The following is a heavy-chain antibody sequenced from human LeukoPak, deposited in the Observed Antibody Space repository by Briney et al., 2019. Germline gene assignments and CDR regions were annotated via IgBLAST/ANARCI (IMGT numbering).Heavy chain of an antibody. CDR2: ISYDGSNN. D-gene: IGHD2-15*01. V-gene: IGHV3-30*04. CDR1: GFSFSSFA. Sequence: GGSLRLSCAASGFSFSSFAMHWVRQAPGKGLEWVAVISYDGSNNYDADSVKGRFTISRDNSKNTLYLQMNSLRAEDTAVYYCARTPLISGTNYCSGGRCYNYYYYYGMDVWGQGTTVTVSS. J-gene: IGHJ6*02. CDR3: ARTPLISGTNYCSGGRCYNYYYYYGMDV.